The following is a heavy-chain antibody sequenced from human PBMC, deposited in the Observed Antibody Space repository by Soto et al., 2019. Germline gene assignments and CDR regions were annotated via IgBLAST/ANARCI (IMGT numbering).Heavy chain of an antibody. CDR1: GFTFSSYA. V-gene: IGHV3-23*01. J-gene: IGHJ6*02. D-gene: IGHD3-10*01. CDR2: ISGSGGST. Sequence: EVQLLESGGGLVQPGGSLRLSCAASGFTFSSYAMSWVRQAPGKGLEWVSAISGSGGSTYYADSVKGRFTISRDNSKNTLSLQMNSMRAEDTAVYYCAKGGVGVRGATYYYYGMDVWGQGTTVTVSS. CDR3: AKGGVGVRGATYYYYGMDV.